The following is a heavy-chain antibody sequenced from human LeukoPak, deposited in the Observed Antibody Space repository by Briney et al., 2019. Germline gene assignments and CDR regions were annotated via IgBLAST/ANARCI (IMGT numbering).Heavy chain of an antibody. CDR1: GFTFSNPW. D-gene: IGHD2-2*01. CDR2: IKSKTDGGTT. CDR3: TAMPFDP. V-gene: IGHV3-15*01. Sequence: GGSLRLSCAASGFTFSNPWMRCGRPAPGKGLEWVGRIKSKTDGGTTDYAAPVKGRLNISRDDSKNTLYLQMSSLKTEDTAVYYGTAMPFDPWGQGTLVTVSS. J-gene: IGHJ5*02.